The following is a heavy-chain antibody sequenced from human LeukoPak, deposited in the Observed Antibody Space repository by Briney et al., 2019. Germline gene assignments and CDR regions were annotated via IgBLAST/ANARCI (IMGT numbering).Heavy chain of an antibody. Sequence: ASVKVSCKASGYTFTSYGISWVRQAPGQGLEWMGWISAYNGNTNYAQKLQGRVTMTTDTSTSTAYMELRSLRSDDTAVYYCAGTSGAGLYDSSGYHYYYYMDVWGKGTTVTVSS. D-gene: IGHD3-22*01. CDR3: AGTSGAGLYDSSGYHYYYYMDV. CDR2: ISAYNGNT. J-gene: IGHJ6*03. CDR1: GYTFTSYG. V-gene: IGHV1-18*01.